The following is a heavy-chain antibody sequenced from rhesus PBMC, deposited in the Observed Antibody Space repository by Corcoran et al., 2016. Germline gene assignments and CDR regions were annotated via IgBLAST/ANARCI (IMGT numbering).Heavy chain of an antibody. V-gene: IGHV4-122*02. J-gene: IGHJ3*01. D-gene: IGHD6S26*01. CDR1: VGSLSSGYYY. CDR3: ARYYSPLGSSGGSSGGTDAFDF. Sequence: QVQLQESGPGLVEPSGTLSLTCAVSVGSLSSGYYYCSWIRQPPGKGLEWIGYITYRWRATDNPTLKRRVTSARDTPQSQFSLKLSSVTAADTAWYYCARYYSPLGSSGGSSGGTDAFDFWGQGLRVTVAS. CDR2: ITYRWRA.